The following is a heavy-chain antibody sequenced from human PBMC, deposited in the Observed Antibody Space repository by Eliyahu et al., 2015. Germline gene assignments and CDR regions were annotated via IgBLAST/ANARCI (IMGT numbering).Heavy chain of an antibody. V-gene: IGHV1-3*01. D-gene: IGHD1-26*01. CDR2: INAGNDKT. Sequence: QVQLVQSGAEVKKPGASVKVSCKASGYTFTTYAIXWVRQAPGQRLEWMGWINAGNDKTKYSQKFQGRVTITRDTSASTAYMELSSLRSEDTAVYHCAGGIGESFYDFDYWGRGTLVTVSS. CDR3: AGGIGESFYDFDY. CDR1: GYTFTTYA. J-gene: IGHJ4*02.